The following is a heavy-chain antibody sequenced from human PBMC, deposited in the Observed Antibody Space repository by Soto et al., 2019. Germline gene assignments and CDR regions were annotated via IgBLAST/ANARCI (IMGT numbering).Heavy chain of an antibody. V-gene: IGHV3-48*03. Sequence: HPGGSLRLSCAASGFTFSSYEMNWVRQAPGKGLEWVSYISSSGSTIYYADSVKGRFTISRDNAKNSLYLQMNSLRAEDTAVYYCARVLEPRRWFDPWGQGTLVTVSS. J-gene: IGHJ5*02. CDR2: ISSSGSTI. D-gene: IGHD1-1*01. CDR3: ARVLEPRRWFDP. CDR1: GFTFSSYE.